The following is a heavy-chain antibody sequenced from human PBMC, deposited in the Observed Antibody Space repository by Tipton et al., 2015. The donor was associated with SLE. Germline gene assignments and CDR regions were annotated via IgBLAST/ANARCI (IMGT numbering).Heavy chain of an antibody. CDR1: GYTFTSYD. Sequence: QSGAEVKKPGASVKVSCKASGYTFTSYDINWVRQATGQGLEWMGWMNPNSDNTGYAQKFQGRVTMTRDTSKSTAYMELSSLRSEDTAVYYCARQDLDTAMVSFDYWGQGTLVTVSS. J-gene: IGHJ4*02. D-gene: IGHD5-18*01. CDR3: ARQDLDTAMVSFDY. V-gene: IGHV1-8*01. CDR2: MNPNSDNT.